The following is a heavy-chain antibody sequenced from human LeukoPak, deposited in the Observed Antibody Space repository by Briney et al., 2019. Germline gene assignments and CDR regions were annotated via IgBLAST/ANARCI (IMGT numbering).Heavy chain of an antibody. J-gene: IGHJ4*02. Sequence: GGSLRLPCAASGFTFSDRYIDWARQAPGKGLEWVGRIRHKGNSYTTEYAASVKGRFTLSRDDSETSLYLQMNSLKTEDTAIYYCTIGLGDWGQGTLVTVSS. CDR3: TIGLGD. CDR1: GFTFSDRY. V-gene: IGHV3-72*01. CDR2: IRHKGNSYTT. D-gene: IGHD3-16*01.